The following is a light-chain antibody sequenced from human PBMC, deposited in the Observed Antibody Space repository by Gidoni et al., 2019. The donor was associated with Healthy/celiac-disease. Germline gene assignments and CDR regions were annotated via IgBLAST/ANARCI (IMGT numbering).Light chain of an antibody. V-gene: IGKV3-20*01. CDR2: GAS. CDR1: QSVSSSY. J-gene: IGKJ2*01. Sequence: EILLTQSPSTLSLSPGDRATLSCRASQSVSSSYLSWYQQKPGQAPRLLIYGASSRATGIPDRFSGSGSGTDFTLTISRLEPEDFAVYYCQQYGSSPQTFGQGTKLEIK. CDR3: QQYGSSPQT.